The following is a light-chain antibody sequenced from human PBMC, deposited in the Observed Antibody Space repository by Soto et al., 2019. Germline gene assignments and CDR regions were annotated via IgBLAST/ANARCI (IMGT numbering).Light chain of an antibody. CDR3: SSYAADFCV. CDR1: TSDVGSYDY. V-gene: IGLV2-11*01. Sequence: QSALTQPRSVSGSPGQSVAISCTGTTSDVGSYDYVSWYQQHPGKAPELIIFDVTKRPSGVPDRFSGSKSGNTASLTISGLRAEDEADFFCSSYAADFCVFGSGPKVPVL. J-gene: IGLJ1*01. CDR2: DVT.